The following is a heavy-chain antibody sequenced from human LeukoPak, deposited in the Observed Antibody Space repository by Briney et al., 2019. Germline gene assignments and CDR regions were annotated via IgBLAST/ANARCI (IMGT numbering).Heavy chain of an antibody. CDR2: IHASGPT. D-gene: IGHD6-6*01. J-gene: IGHJ4*02. CDR3: ARHDAGIAARPFDN. CDR1: GDFISTCY. V-gene: IGHV4-4*09. Sequence: SDTLSLTCTVCGDFISTCYWRWIRRPPGKGVEWIGYIHASGPTNYNPSLKGRITISVDTSKNQFSLKLSSVTAADTAVYYCARHDAGIAARPFDNWGQGTLVTVSS.